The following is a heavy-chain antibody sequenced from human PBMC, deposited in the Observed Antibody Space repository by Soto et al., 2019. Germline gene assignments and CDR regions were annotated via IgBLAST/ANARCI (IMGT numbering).Heavy chain of an antibody. CDR3: ARAYPPYYFDY. D-gene: IGHD2-21*01. CDR1: GWSFSGYY. Sequence: SETLSLTCAAYGWSFSGYYWSWIRQPPGKGLEWIGEINHSGSTNYNPSLKSRVTISVDTSKNQFSLKLSSVTAADTAVYYCARAYPPYYFDYWGQGTLVTVSS. J-gene: IGHJ4*02. CDR2: INHSGST. V-gene: IGHV4-34*01.